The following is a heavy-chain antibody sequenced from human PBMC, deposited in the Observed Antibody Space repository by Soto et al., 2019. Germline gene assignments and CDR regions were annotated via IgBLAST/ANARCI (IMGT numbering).Heavy chain of an antibody. CDR2: IWYDGSNK. Sequence: GGSLRLSCAASGFTFSSYGMHWVRQAPGKGLEWVAVIWYDGSNKYYADSVKGRFTISRDNSKNTLYLQMNSLRAEDTAVYYCARSGDYYDSSGFDYWGQGT. CDR1: GFTFSSYG. V-gene: IGHV3-33*01. D-gene: IGHD3-22*01. J-gene: IGHJ4*02. CDR3: ARSGDYYDSSGFDY.